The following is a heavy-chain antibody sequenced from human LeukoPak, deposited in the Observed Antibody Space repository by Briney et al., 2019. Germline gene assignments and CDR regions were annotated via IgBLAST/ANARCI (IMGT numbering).Heavy chain of an antibody. J-gene: IGHJ4*02. CDR2: ISGSGGST. CDR1: GFTFSSYA. V-gene: IGHV3-23*01. Sequence: GGSLRLSCAASGFTFSSYAMSWVRQAPGKGLEWVSAISGSGGSTYYADSVKGRFTISRDNSKNTLYLQMNSLRAEDTAVYYCAXAVGQWLVEFDYWGQGTLVTVSS. D-gene: IGHD6-19*01. CDR3: AXAVGQWLVEFDY.